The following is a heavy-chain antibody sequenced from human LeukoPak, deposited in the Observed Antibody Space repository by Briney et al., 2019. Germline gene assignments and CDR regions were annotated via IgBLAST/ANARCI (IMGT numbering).Heavy chain of an antibody. CDR1: GFTFSSYP. Sequence: GGSLRLSCAASGFTFSSYPMHWVRQAPGKGLEYVSAISTNGGATYYGNSVKGRFTISRDNSKNTLYLQMGSLRSEDTAVYCCVREPFGWYDYWGQGTLVTVSS. V-gene: IGHV3-64*01. D-gene: IGHD6-19*01. CDR3: VREPFGWYDY. CDR2: ISTNGGAT. J-gene: IGHJ4*02.